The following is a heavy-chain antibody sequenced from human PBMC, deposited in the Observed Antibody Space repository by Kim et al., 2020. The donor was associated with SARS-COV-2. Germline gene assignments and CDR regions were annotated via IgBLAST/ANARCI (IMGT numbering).Heavy chain of an antibody. CDR1: GFTFNSYG. J-gene: IGHJ4*02. CDR2: ISAGGGGT. D-gene: IGHD3-10*01. V-gene: IGHV3-23*01. Sequence: GGSLRLSCAASGFTFNSYGMSWVRQAPGRGLEWVSGISAGGGGTYYRDSVKGRLTISRDDSKNTLYLQMNSLRAEDTAIYYCARYFGPANTFEFWGQGTLVTVSS. CDR3: ARYFGPANTFEF.